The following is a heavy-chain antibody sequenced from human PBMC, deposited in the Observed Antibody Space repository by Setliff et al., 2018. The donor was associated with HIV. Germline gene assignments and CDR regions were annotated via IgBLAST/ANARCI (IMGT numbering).Heavy chain of an antibody. CDR1: GFTFGDYA. CDR3: STDLPSSGFFPDY. CDR2: IRSNTFGGTT. V-gene: IGHV3-49*04. J-gene: IGHJ4*02. D-gene: IGHD6-19*01. Sequence: GGSLRLSCATSGFTFGDYALSWVRQAPGKGLEWVAVIRSNTFGGTTEYGAAVKGRFAISRDDSRGIAYLQMNSLKTEDTAVYYCSTDLPSSGFFPDYWGQGTLVTVSS.